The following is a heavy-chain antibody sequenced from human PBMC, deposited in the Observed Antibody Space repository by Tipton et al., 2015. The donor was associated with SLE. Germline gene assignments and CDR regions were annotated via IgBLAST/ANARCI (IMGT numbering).Heavy chain of an antibody. Sequence: GLVKPSETLSLTCTVSGGSISSSSYYWGWIRQPPGKGLEWIGSIYYSGSTYYNPSLKSRVTISVDTSKNQFSLKLSSVTAADTAVYYCARQCILNYYYGMDVWGQGTMVTVSS. CDR3: ARQCILNYYYGMDV. CDR1: GGSISSSSYY. D-gene: IGHD2-15*01. CDR2: IYYSGST. V-gene: IGHV4-39*01. J-gene: IGHJ6*01.